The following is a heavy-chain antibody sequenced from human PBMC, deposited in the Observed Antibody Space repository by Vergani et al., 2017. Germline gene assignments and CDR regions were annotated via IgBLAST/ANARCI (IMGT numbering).Heavy chain of an antibody. CDR2: IYHSGST. Sequence: QVQLQESGSGLVKPSGTLSLTCAVSGGSISSSKWYSWVGPPPGKGLEWSGEIYHSGSTNYNPSLKSRVTILVDKSKNQFSLKLSSVTAADTAVCYCAREGDIVIFTVTTPHYMDVWGKGTTVTVSS. CDR3: AREGDIVIFTVTTPHYMDV. J-gene: IGHJ6*03. D-gene: IGHD4-17*01. V-gene: IGHV4-4*02. CDR1: GGSISSSKW.